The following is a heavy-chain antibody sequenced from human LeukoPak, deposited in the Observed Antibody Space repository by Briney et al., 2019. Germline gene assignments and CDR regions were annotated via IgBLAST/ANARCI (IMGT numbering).Heavy chain of an antibody. V-gene: IGHV4-59*01. J-gene: IGHJ3*02. CDR2: IYDSGST. CDR3: ACLTTADAFDI. CDR1: GGSISSYY. D-gene: IGHD3-22*01. Sequence: SETLSLTCTVSGGSISSYYWSWIRQPPGKGLEWIGYIYDSGSTNYNPSLKSRVTISVDTSKNQSSLKLSSVTAADMAVYYCACLTTADAFDIWGQGTMVTVSS.